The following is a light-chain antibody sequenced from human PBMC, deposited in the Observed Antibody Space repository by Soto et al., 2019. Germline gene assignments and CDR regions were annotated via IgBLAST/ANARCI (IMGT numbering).Light chain of an antibody. V-gene: IGKV1-5*03. Sequence: DIQMTQSPSTLSASVGDRVTITCRASLSIDDWLAWYQQKPGKAPKLRIYTASSLQSGVPSRFSGSGSGTEFTLTISSLLPDDFASYYCQQHHRYITNGPGTRLEIK. CDR1: LSIDDW. CDR2: TAS. J-gene: IGKJ5*01. CDR3: QQHHRYIT.